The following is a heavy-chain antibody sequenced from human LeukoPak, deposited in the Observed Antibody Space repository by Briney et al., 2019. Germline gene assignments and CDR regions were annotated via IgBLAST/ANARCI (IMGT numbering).Heavy chain of an antibody. Sequence: SVKVSCKASGGTFSSYAISWVRQAPGQGLEWMGGIIPIFGTASYAQKFQGKVTITTDESTSTAYMELSSLRSEDTAVYYCARGPTVVTPGLADYWGQGTLVTVSS. CDR2: IIPIFGTA. J-gene: IGHJ4*02. V-gene: IGHV1-69*05. D-gene: IGHD4-23*01. CDR3: ARGPTVVTPGLADY. CDR1: GGTFSSYA.